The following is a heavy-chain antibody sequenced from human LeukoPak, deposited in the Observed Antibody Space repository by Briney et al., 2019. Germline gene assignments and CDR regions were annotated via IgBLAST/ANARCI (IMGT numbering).Heavy chain of an antibody. D-gene: IGHD3-16*01. J-gene: IGHJ4*02. CDR2: ISSSVSTI. Sequence: SGGSLRLSCAASGFTFSTFWMSWVRQAPGKGLEWVSYISSSVSTIYYADSVKGRFTISRDNAKNSLYLQMNSLRAEDTAVYYCARELGGGYFDYWGQGTLVTVSS. V-gene: IGHV3-48*03. CDR1: GFTFSTFW. CDR3: ARELGGGYFDY.